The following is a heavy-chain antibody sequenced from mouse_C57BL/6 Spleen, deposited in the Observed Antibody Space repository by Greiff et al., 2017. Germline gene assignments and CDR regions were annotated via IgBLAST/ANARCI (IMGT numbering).Heavy chain of an antibody. CDR2: ISDGGSYT. CDR1: GFTFSSYA. V-gene: IGHV5-4*01. Sequence: EVNVVESGGGLVKPGGSLKLSCAASGFTFSSYAMSWVRQTPEKRLEWVATISDGGSYTYYPDNVKGRFTISRDNAKNNLYLQMSHLESEDTAMYYCAREGDYYYGSSSSYFDYWGQGTTLTVSS. D-gene: IGHD1-1*01. J-gene: IGHJ2*01. CDR3: AREGDYYYGSSSSYFDY.